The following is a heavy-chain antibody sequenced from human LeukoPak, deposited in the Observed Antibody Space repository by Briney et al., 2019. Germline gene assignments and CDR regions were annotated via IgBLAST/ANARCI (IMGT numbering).Heavy chain of an antibody. Sequence: ASVKVSCKASGYTFTSYGINWVRQAPGQGLEWMGWISANDGNTDYPQKLQGRVTMTTDTSTSTAYMELRSLRSDDTAVYYCARVPLSDSSGHYYPHWGQGTLVTVSS. CDR3: ARVPLSDSSGHYYPH. CDR2: ISANDGNT. V-gene: IGHV1-18*01. D-gene: IGHD3-22*01. CDR1: GYTFTSYG. J-gene: IGHJ1*01.